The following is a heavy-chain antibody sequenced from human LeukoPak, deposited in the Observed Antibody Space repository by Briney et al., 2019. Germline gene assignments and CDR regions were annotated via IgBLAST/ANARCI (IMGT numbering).Heavy chain of an antibody. Sequence: ASVKVSCKASGYTXTNYGISGVRQAPGQGPEWMGWISAYNGITNYAQRLQGRLTVTTDISTSTVYMELRSLTSDDTAVYYCARNSRGYYFFDYWGQGYLVTVSS. J-gene: IGHJ4*02. D-gene: IGHD3-22*01. CDR2: ISAYNGIT. CDR3: ARNSRGYYFFDY. V-gene: IGHV1-18*01. CDR1: GYTXTNYG.